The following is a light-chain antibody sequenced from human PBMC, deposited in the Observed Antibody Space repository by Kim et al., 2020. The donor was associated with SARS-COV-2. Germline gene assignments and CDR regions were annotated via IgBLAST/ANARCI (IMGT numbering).Light chain of an antibody. CDR2: GAS. J-gene: IGKJ4*01. CDR3: QQYNHWNPLT. Sequence: IDMTQSPDILSVSPGERATLSCRASQNIKTNLAWYQHKPGQPPRLLIYGASTRATGIPARFSGSGSETEFTLTISSLQSEDFAVYYCQQYNHWNPLTFGGGTKVDIK. V-gene: IGKV3-15*01. CDR1: QNIKTN.